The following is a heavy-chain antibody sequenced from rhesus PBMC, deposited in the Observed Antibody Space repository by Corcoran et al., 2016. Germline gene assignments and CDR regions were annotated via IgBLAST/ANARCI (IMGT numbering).Heavy chain of an antibody. D-gene: IGHD3-16*01. V-gene: IGHV4-169*01. Sequence: QLQLQESGPGLVKPSETLSVTCAVSGGSISSSYWSWIRQAPGKGLEWIGYISCRGSRTTYIPSRQRRVTLSVDTSKNQFSLKLSSVTAADTAVYYCVRLLSYYYASFDYWGQGVLVTVSS. CDR3: VRLLSYYYASFDY. J-gene: IGHJ4*01. CDR1: GGSISSSY. CDR2: ISCRGSRT.